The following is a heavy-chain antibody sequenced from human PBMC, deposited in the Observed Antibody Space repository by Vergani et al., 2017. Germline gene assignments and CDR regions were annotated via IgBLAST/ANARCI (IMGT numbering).Heavy chain of an antibody. D-gene: IGHD3-3*01. CDR2: IWYDGSNK. J-gene: IGHJ6*03. V-gene: IGHV3-33*01. CDR3: ARWEVTICLGSMDV. Sequence: QVQLVESGGGVVQPGRSLRLSCAASGCTFSSYGMHWVRQAPGKGLEWVAVIWYDGSNKYYADSVKGRLTISRDNSKNTLYLQMNSLRAEDTAVYYCARWEVTICLGSMDVWGKGTTVTVSS. CDR1: GCTFSSYG.